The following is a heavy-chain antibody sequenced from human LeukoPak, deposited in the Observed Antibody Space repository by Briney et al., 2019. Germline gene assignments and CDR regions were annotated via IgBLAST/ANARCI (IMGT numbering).Heavy chain of an antibody. J-gene: IGHJ4*02. D-gene: IGHD6-19*01. Sequence: SETLSLTCAVSGYSISSYYYWGWIRPPPGRLLGLFGSIYHSGSTYYNASVKSRVTISVDTSKNPFSLKLNSVTAADTAVYYFASGRIDRIAVAGVFDYWGQGTLVTVSS. V-gene: IGHV4-38-2*01. CDR1: GYSISSYYY. CDR2: IYHSGST. CDR3: ASGRIDRIAVAGVFDY.